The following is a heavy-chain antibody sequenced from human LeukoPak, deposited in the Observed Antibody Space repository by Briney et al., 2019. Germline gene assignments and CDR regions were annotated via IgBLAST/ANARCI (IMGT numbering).Heavy chain of an antibody. V-gene: IGHV3-7*01. CDR2: IKQDGSEK. CDR1: GFTFSSYW. J-gene: IGHJ4*02. CDR3: AKDPGGSSGYYLDY. D-gene: IGHD3-22*01. Sequence: GGSLRLSCAASGFTFSSYWMSWVRQAPGKGLEWVANIKQDGSEKYYVDSVKGRFTISRDNSKNTLYLQMNSLRAEDTAVYYCAKDPGGSSGYYLDYWGRGTLVTVSS.